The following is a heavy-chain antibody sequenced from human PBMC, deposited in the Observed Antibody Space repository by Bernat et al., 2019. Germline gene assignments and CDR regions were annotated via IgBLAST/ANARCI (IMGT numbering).Heavy chain of an antibody. D-gene: IGHD2-2*01. Sequence: QVRLVQSGAEVKKPGASVKVSCKASGYTFTSYDINWVRQATGQGLEWMGWMNPNSGNTGYAQKFQGRVTMTRNTSISTAYMELSSLRSEDTAVYYCAVLGYCSSTSCYARAFDIWGQGTMVTVSS. CDR2: MNPNSGNT. CDR1: GYTFTSYD. CDR3: AVLGYCSSTSCYARAFDI. V-gene: IGHV1-8*01. J-gene: IGHJ3*02.